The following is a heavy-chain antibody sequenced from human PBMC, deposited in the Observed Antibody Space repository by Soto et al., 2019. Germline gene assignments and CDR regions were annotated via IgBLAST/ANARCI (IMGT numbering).Heavy chain of an antibody. CDR1: GFTFSSYG. CDR2: ISYDGSNK. D-gene: IGHD2-15*01. J-gene: IGHJ6*02. Sequence: GGSLRLSCAASGFTFSSYGMHWVRQAPGKGLEWVAVISYDGSNKYYADSVKGRFAISRDNSKNTLYLQMNSLRAEDTAVYYCAKDLTKLPRDYYYYGMDVWGQGTTVTVSS. V-gene: IGHV3-30*18. CDR3: AKDLTKLPRDYYYYGMDV.